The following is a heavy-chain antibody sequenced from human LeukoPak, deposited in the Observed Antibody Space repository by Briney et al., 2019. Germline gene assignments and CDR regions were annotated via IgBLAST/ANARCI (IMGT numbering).Heavy chain of an antibody. CDR2: ISRSSDTI. CDR3: AREGAP. J-gene: IGHJ4*02. V-gene: IGHV3-48*01. CDR1: GFTFSSYA. D-gene: IGHD1-26*01. Sequence: PGGSLRLSCAASGFTFSSYAMSWVRQAPGKGLEWLSYISRSSDTIYYADSVKGRFTISRDNAKSSLFLQMNTLRAEDTAVYYCAREGAPWGQGTLVTVSS.